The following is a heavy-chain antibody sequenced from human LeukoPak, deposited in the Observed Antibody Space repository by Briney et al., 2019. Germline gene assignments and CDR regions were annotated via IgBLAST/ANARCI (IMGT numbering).Heavy chain of an antibody. Sequence: GGSLRLSCAASGFTFSSYGMHWVRQAPGKGLEWVAVISYDGSNKYYADSVKGRFTISRDNSKNTLYLQMNSPRAEDTAVYYCAKVGGYSSSWYYFDYWGQGTLVTVSS. D-gene: IGHD6-13*01. J-gene: IGHJ4*02. V-gene: IGHV3-30*18. CDR1: GFTFSSYG. CDR2: ISYDGSNK. CDR3: AKVGGYSSSWYYFDY.